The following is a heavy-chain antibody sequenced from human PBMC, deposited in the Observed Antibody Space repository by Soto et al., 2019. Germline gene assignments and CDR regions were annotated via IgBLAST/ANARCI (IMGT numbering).Heavy chain of an antibody. J-gene: IGHJ6*02. CDR3: ASLYTSPGYYYYGMDV. CDR2: ISSSSSYI. Sequence: GGSLRLSCAASGFTFSSYSMNWVRQAPGKGLEWVSSISSSSSYIYYADSVKGRFTISRDNAKNSLYLQMNSLRAEDTAVYYCASLYTSPGYYYYGMDVWGQGTTVTVS. V-gene: IGHV3-21*01. CDR1: GFTFSSYS. D-gene: IGHD3-10*01.